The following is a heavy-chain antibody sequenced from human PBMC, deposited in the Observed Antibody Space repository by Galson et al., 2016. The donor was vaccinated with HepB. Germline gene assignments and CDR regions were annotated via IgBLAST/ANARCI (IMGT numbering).Heavy chain of an antibody. V-gene: IGHV1-18*04. J-gene: IGHJ4*02. D-gene: IGHD2-8*01. Sequence: SVKVSCKASGYTFTGHGITWVRQAPGQGLEWIGWISGYNGKTDNRQKLQGRVTMTIDASTPTAYMELRSLRSDDTAVYYCARAYCNSGVCLFDYWGQGTLVTVSS. CDR1: GYTFTGHG. CDR3: ARAYCNSGVCLFDY. CDR2: ISGYNGKT.